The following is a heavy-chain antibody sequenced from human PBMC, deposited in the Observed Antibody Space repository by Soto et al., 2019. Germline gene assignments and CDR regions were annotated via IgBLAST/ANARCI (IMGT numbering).Heavy chain of an antibody. Sequence: GGSLRLSCAASGFTFSSYGMHWVRQAPGKGLEWVAVISYDGSNKYYADSVKGRFTISRDNSQNTLYLQMNSLRVEETAVYYCAKDGSRLHSSSWYYGSHGMDVWGQGTTVTVSS. CDR3: AKDGSRLHSSSWYYGSHGMDV. J-gene: IGHJ6*02. CDR1: GFTFSSYG. V-gene: IGHV3-30*18. CDR2: ISYDGSNK. D-gene: IGHD6-13*01.